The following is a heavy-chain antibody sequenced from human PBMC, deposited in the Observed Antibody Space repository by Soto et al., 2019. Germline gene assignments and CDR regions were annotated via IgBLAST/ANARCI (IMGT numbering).Heavy chain of an antibody. CDR1: GFTFDDYA. D-gene: IGHD4-17*01. J-gene: IGHJ1*01. V-gene: IGHV3-9*01. CDR3: AKDSSYTVTVKYFQH. Sequence: EVQLVESGGGLVQPGRSLRLSCAASGFTFDDYAMHWVRQAPGKGLEWVSGISWNSGSIGYADSVKGRFTISRDNSKNSLYLQMNSLRDEDTALYYCAKDSSYTVTVKYFQHWGQGTLVTVSS. CDR2: ISWNSGSI.